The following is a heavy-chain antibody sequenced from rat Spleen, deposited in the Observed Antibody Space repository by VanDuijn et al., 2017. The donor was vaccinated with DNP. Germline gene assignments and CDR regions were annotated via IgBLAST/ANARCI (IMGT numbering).Heavy chain of an antibody. CDR3: TREIEPNDNPYYFDC. V-gene: IGHV2S12*01. CDR1: GFSLTTNV. CDR2: ISSGGNT. Sequence: QVQLKESGPGLVQPSQTLSLTCTVSGFSLTTNVISWVRQFPGKVLEWIAAISSGGNTYYHSALKSQMSISRDTSKSQVFLRMNSLQTEDTAIYFCTREIEPNDNPYYFDCWGQGVMVTVSS. D-gene: IGHD3-4*01. J-gene: IGHJ2*01.